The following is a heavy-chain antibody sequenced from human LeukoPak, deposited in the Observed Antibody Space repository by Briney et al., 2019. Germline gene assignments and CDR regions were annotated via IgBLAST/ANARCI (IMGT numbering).Heavy chain of an antibody. Sequence: SETLSLTCTVSGGSNSSGDYYWSWIRQPPGKGLEWIGYIYYSGSTNYNPSLKSRVTISVDTSKNQFSLKLSSVTAADTAVYYCARANYGDYSSEYWGQGTLVTVSS. CDR1: GGSNSSGDYY. J-gene: IGHJ4*02. V-gene: IGHV4-61*08. CDR2: IYYSGST. CDR3: ARANYGDYSSEY. D-gene: IGHD4-17*01.